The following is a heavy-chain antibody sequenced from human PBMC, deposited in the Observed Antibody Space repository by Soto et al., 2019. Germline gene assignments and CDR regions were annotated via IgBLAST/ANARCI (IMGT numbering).Heavy chain of an antibody. Sequence: SVKVSCKASGGTFSSYAISWVRQAPGQGLEWMGGIIPIFGTANYAQKFQGRVTITADESTSTAYMELSSLRSEDTAVYYCARDSRQQLAHYYHYGMDVWGQGTTVTVSS. D-gene: IGHD6-13*01. CDR1: GGTFSSYA. J-gene: IGHJ6*02. CDR2: IIPIFGTA. V-gene: IGHV1-69*13. CDR3: ARDSRQQLAHYYHYGMDV.